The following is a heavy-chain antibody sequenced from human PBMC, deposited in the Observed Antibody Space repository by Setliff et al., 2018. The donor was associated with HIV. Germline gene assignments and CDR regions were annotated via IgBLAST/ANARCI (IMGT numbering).Heavy chain of an antibody. J-gene: IGHJ4*02. CDR2: IYTSGRT. V-gene: IGHV4-39*07. Sequence: SETLSLTCTVSGGSISNGDHYWAWIRQSPGKGLEWIGRIYTSGRTYYSPSLKSRVTISVDTSKSQFSLKLSSVTAADTAVYYCARGVPLLPPHYWGQGTLVTVSS. D-gene: IGHD2-21*02. CDR3: ARGVPLLPPHY. CDR1: GGSISNGDHY.